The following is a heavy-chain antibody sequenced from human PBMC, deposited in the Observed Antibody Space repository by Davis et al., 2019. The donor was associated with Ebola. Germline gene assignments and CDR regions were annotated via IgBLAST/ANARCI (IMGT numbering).Heavy chain of an antibody. V-gene: IGHV1-2*04. CDR2: INPNSGGT. CDR3: ARERVGSGGYCSSTSCSFYYYMDV. CDR1: GYTFTGYY. J-gene: IGHJ6*03. D-gene: IGHD2-2*03. Sequence: ASVKVSCKASGYTFTGYYMHWVRQAPGQGLEWMGWINPNSGGTNYAQKFQGWVTMTRDTSISTAYMELSRLRSDDTAVYYCARERVGSGGYCSSTSCSFYYYMDVWGKGTTVTVSS.